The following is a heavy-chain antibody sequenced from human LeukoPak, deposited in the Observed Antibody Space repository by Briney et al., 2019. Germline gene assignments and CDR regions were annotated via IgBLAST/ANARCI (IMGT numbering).Heavy chain of an antibody. CDR2: IYTSGST. CDR1: GGSISSGSYY. CDR3: ARGGDRFGY. J-gene: IGHJ4*02. D-gene: IGHD4-17*01. Sequence: SQTLSLTCTVSGGSISSGSYYWSWIRQPAGKGLEWIGRIYTSGSTNYNPSLKSRVTISVDTSKNQFSLKLSSVTAADTAVYYCARGGDRFGYWGQGTLVTVSS. V-gene: IGHV4-61*02.